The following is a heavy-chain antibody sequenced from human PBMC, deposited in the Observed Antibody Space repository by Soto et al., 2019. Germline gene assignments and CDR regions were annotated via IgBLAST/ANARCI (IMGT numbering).Heavy chain of an antibody. CDR1: GGSFSGYY. J-gene: IGHJ6*02. V-gene: IGHV4-34*01. CDR3: ARGRRPAMWLQFPYYAYGMEV. Sequence: SETLSLTCAVYGGSFSGYYWSLIRQPPGKGLEWIGEINHSGSTNYNPSLKSRVTISVDTSKNQFSLKLSSVKAADTAVYYCARGRRPAMWLQFPYYAYGMEVWGQGTKVTVS. CDR2: INHSGST. D-gene: IGHD5-12*01.